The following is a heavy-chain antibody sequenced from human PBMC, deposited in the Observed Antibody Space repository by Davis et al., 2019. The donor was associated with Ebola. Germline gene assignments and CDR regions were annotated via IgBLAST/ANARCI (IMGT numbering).Heavy chain of an antibody. V-gene: IGHV3-48*02. CDR1: GFTFTANS. Sequence: GESLKISCITSGFTFTANSMNWVRQAPGKGLEWISYISSSGGTTYYADFVQGRFTISRDNVKKSLYLQMNSLRDEDTAVYYCVRASSGSYYSVFDNWGQGSLVTVTS. D-gene: IGHD1-26*01. J-gene: IGHJ4*02. CDR3: VRASSGSYYSVFDN. CDR2: ISSSGGTT.